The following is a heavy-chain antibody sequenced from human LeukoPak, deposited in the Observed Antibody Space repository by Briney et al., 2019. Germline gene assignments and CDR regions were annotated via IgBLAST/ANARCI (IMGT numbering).Heavy chain of an antibody. CDR2: IYTSGST. V-gene: IGHV4-61*02. CDR1: GGSISSGSYY. D-gene: IGHD1-1*01. J-gene: IGHJ3*02. CDR3: ARHRSRRYSFDI. Sequence: SETLSLTCTVSGGSISSGSYYWSWIRQPAGKGLEWIGRIYTSGSTNYNPSLKSRVTISVDTSKNQFSLKLSSVTAADTAVYYCARHRSRRYSFDIWGQGTMVTVSS.